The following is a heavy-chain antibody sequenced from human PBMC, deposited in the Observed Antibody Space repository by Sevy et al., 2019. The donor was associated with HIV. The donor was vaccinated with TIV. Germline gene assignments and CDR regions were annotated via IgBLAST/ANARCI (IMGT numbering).Heavy chain of an antibody. D-gene: IGHD3-22*01. CDR1: GYTLSELS. CDR3: ATTKDYYDSSGSPFDY. J-gene: IGHJ4*02. V-gene: IGHV1-24*01. CDR2: FDPEDDET. Sequence: ASVKVSCMVSGYTLSELSMHWVRQAPGKGLEWMGSFDPEDDETIYAQKFQGRVTMTEEKSTDTAYMELNNLRSEDTAVYYCATTKDYYDSSGSPFDYWGQGTLVTVSS.